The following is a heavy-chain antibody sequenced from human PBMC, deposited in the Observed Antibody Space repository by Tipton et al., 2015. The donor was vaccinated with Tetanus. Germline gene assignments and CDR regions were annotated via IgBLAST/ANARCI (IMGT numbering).Heavy chain of an antibody. CDR3: ARDTGRGYCSGGICYGLAFDL. CDR2: IYSGDDT. CDR1: GVTVGSNY. D-gene: IGHD2-15*01. V-gene: IGHV3-66*01. J-gene: IGHJ3*01. Sequence: SLRLSCAASGVTVGSNYMSWVRQAPGKGLECVSVIYSGDDTYYADPGKGSFTIAIANSKNTVYLQMNSLRAEDTAIYYCARDTGRGYCSGGICYGLAFDLWGQRTMVSVSS.